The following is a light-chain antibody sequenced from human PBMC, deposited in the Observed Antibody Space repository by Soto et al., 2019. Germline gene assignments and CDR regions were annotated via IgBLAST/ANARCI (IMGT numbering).Light chain of an antibody. V-gene: IGKV4-1*01. J-gene: IGKJ4*01. CDR1: QSVLYNSNNKNY. CDR3: QQYYSTPLT. CDR2: WAS. Sequence: DIVMTQSPDSLAVSLGERATINCKSSQSVLYNSNNKNYLTWYQHKPGQPPKLLIYWASTRESGVPDRFSGSGSGTDLTLTISSLQAEDVSVYYCQQYYSTPLTFGGGTKVEIK.